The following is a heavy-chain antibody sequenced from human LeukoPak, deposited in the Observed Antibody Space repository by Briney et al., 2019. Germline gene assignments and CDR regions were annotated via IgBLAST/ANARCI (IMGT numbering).Heavy chain of an antibody. V-gene: IGHV3-53*01. CDR3: ARGLFLSGYLDAFDL. CDR1: GFIVSNKY. J-gene: IGHJ3*01. CDR2: IYNDGRT. Sequence: PGESLRLSCAASGFIVSNKYMTWVRQAPGKGLEWVSLIYNDGRTYYADSVKGRCTISRDNSKNTLYLHLNSLRVEDTAVYYCARGLFLSGYLDAFDLWGQGTVVAVSS. D-gene: IGHD3-22*01.